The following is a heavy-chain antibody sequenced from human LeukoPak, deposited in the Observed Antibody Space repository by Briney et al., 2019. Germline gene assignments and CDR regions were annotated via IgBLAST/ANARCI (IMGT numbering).Heavy chain of an antibody. CDR2: INHSGST. CDR3: ARVRRVWLRFDY. J-gene: IGHJ4*02. V-gene: IGHV4-34*01. CDR1: GGSISSYY. Sequence: WETLSLTCTVSGGSISSYYWSWIRQPPGKGLEWIGEINHSGSTNYNPSLKSRVTISVDTSKNQFSLKLSSVTAADTAVYYCARVRRVWLRFDYWGQGTLVTVSS. D-gene: IGHD5-12*01.